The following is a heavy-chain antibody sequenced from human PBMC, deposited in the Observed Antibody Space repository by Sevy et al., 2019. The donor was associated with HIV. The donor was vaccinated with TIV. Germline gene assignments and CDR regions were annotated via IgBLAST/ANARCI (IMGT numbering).Heavy chain of an antibody. CDR2: ISSSSSYI. J-gene: IGHJ5*02. Sequence: WGSLRLSCAASGFTFSSYSMNWVRQAPGKGLEWVSSISSSSSYIYYADSVKGRFTISRDNAKNSLYLQMNSLRAEDTAVYYCARDLGTTFVAWFDPWGQGTLVTVSS. CDR1: GFTFSSYS. CDR3: ARDLGTTFVAWFDP. D-gene: IGHD1-7*01. V-gene: IGHV3-21*01.